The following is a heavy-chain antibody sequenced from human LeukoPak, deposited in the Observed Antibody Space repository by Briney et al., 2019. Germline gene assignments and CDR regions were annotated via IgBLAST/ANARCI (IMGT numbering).Heavy chain of an antibody. CDR2: IIPIFGTV. V-gene: IGHV1-69*06. CDR3: ARERELSYDSSGYYPDY. J-gene: IGHJ4*02. Sequence: SVKVSCKASGGTFSSYVISCVRQAPGQRLEGMGGIIPIFGTVNYAQKFQGRVTITADKSTSTAYMELSSLRSEDTAEYYCARERELSYDSSGYYPDYWGQGTLVTVSS. CDR1: GGTFSSYV. D-gene: IGHD3-22*01.